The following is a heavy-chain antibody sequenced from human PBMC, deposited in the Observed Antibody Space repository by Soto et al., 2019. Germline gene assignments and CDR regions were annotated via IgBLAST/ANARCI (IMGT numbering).Heavy chain of an antibody. J-gene: IGHJ5*02. CDR2: INPNSGGT. D-gene: IGHD3-22*01. Sequence: GASVKVSCKASGYTFTGYYMHWVRQAPGQGLEWMGWINPNSGGTNYAQKFQGRVTMTRDTSISTAYMELSRLRSDDTAVDYCAIVESDDDCSGYDRLRDTCGPGALV. CDR3: AIVESDDDCSGYDRLRDT. CDR1: GYTFTGYY. V-gene: IGHV1-2*02.